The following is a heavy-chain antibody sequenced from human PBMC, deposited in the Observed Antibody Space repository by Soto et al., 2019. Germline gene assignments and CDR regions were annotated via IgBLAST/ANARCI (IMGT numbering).Heavy chain of an antibody. D-gene: IGHD6-13*01. J-gene: IGHJ6*02. Sequence: PSETLSLTCSVSGGSISSGDYYWSWIRQPPGKGLEWIGYIYYSGSTYYNPSLKSRVTISVDASKNQFSLKLSSVTAADTAVYYCARVMVAAAGDVWGQGTTVTVS. CDR1: GGSISSGDYY. CDR3: ARVMVAAAGDV. V-gene: IGHV4-30-4*01. CDR2: IYYSGST.